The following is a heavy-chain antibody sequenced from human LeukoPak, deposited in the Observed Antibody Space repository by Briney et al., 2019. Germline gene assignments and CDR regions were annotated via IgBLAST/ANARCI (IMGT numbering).Heavy chain of an antibody. CDR2: ISYDGSNK. J-gene: IGHJ5*02. CDR1: GFTFSSYA. D-gene: IGHD1-14*01. Sequence: GGSLRLSCAASGFTFSSYAMHWVRQAPGKGLEWVAVISYDGSNKYYADSVKGRFTISRDNVMNSLYLQMNSLRPEDTALYYCVKDRRNPYRPEGPFDPWGQGTLVTVSS. V-gene: IGHV3-30*04. CDR3: VKDRRNPYRPEGPFDP.